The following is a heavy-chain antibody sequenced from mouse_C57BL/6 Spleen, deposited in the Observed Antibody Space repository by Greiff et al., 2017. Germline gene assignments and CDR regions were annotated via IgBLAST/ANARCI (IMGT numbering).Heavy chain of an antibody. CDR2: IRLKSDNYAT. V-gene: IGHV6-3*01. Sequence: EVKLMESGGGLVQPGGSMKLSCVASGFTFSNYWMNWVRQSPEKGLEWVAQIRLKSDNYATHYAESVKGRFTISRDDSKSSVYLQMNNLRAEDTGIYYCTADYYGSGAYWGQGTLVTVSA. D-gene: IGHD1-1*01. J-gene: IGHJ3*01. CDR1: GFTFSNYW. CDR3: TADYYGSGAY.